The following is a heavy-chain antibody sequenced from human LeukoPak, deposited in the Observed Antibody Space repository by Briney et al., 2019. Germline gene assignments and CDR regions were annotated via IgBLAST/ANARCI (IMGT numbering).Heavy chain of an antibody. CDR1: GFTFNTYW. Sequence: GGSLRLSCGASGFTFNTYWMSWLRQAPGKGLEGVANIKQDGSERFHADSVKGRFTISRDNAKISLYLELSSLRAEDTAVYYCARESWAAFDLWGQGTLGTVS. V-gene: IGHV3-7*01. CDR3: ARESWAAFDL. D-gene: IGHD3-16*01. J-gene: IGHJ5*02. CDR2: IKQDGSER.